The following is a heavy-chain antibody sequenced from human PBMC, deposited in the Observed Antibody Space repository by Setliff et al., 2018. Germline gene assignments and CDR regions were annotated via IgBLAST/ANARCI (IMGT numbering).Heavy chain of an antibody. CDR2: ISYDGSNK. CDR3: ARGIRPGDDFWSGHIPFDY. J-gene: IGHJ4*02. V-gene: IGHV3-30*04. Sequence: VGSLRLSCAASGFTFSSYAMHWVRQAPGKGLEWVAVISYDGSNKYYADSVKGRFTISRDNSKNTLYLQMNSLRAEDTAVYYCARGIRPGDDFWSGHIPFDYWGQGTLVTVS. D-gene: IGHD3-3*01. CDR1: GFTFSSYA.